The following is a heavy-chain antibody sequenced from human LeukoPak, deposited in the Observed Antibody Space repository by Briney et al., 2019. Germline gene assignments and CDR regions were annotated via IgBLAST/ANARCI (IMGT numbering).Heavy chain of an antibody. J-gene: IGHJ6*02. CDR2: IYSGGST. D-gene: IGHD5-24*01. V-gene: IGHV3-53*01. CDR3: ARDFRGYYYGMDV. Sequence: GGSLRLSCAASGFTVSSNYMSWVRQAPGKGLEWVSVIYSGGSTYYADSVQGRFTISRDNSKNTLYLQMNSLRAEDTAVYYCARDFRGYYYGMDVWGQGTTVTVSS. CDR1: GFTVSSNY.